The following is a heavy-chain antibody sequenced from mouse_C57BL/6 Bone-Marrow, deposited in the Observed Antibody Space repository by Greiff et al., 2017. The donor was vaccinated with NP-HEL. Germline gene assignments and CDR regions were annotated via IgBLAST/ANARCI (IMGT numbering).Heavy chain of an antibody. CDR2: IYPGNSDT. CDR3: TRGVRLLRCGTVDY. CDR1: GYTFTSYR. Sequence: EVKLVESGTVLARPGASVKMSCKASGYTFTSYRMHWVKQRPGQGLEWIGAIYPGNSDTSYNQKFKGKAKLTAVTSASTAYMELSSLTDEDSAVYYCTRGVRLLRCGTVDYWGQGTSVTVSS. D-gene: IGHD2-13*01. J-gene: IGHJ4*01. V-gene: IGHV1-5*01.